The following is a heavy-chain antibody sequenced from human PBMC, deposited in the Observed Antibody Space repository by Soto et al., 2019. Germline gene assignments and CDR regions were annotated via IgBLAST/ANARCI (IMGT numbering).Heavy chain of an antibody. CDR2: MSHSGGT. CDR1: GGFVSSGSYY. Sequence: QVQLQQWGAGLLKPSEILSLTCAVYGGFVSSGSYYWSWIRQPPGKVLEWIGEMSHSGGTHFNPSLKSRDTISVDTSKTQFSLKMSSVTAADTALYYCARVERGTATTVVDAFDIWGPGTMVTVSS. D-gene: IGHD1-1*01. CDR3: ARVERGTATTVVDAFDI. V-gene: IGHV4-34*01. J-gene: IGHJ3*02.